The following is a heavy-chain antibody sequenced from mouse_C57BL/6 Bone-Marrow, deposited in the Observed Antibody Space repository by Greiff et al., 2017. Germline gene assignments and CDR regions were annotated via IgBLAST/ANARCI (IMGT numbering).Heavy chain of an antibody. J-gene: IGHJ1*03. CDR1: GYTFTDYN. D-gene: IGHD1-1*02. Sequence: EVQLQQSGPELVKPGASVKIPCKASGYTFTDYNLDWVKPSHGTSLEWIGDINPNNGGTIYNQTFKGKATLTVDKSYSTAYMELLSLTSEYTSVYYCARGSYHWYFDVWGTGTTVTVSS. CDR3: ARGSYHWYFDV. V-gene: IGHV1-18*01. CDR2: INPNNGGT.